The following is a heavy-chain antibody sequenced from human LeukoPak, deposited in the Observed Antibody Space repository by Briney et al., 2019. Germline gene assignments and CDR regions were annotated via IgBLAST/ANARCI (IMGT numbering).Heavy chain of an antibody. Sequence: PWASVKVSCKASGYILSSYNMHWVRQAPGQGLEWLGIINPSGGDTKYAQKFQGRVTLTRDKSTSTVYMELSSLTSDDTAVYYCAKDLGEQWLRWFDPWGQGTLVTVSS. CDR3: AKDLGEQWLRWFDP. V-gene: IGHV1-46*01. CDR1: GYILSSYN. J-gene: IGHJ5*02. D-gene: IGHD6-19*01. CDR2: INPSGGDT.